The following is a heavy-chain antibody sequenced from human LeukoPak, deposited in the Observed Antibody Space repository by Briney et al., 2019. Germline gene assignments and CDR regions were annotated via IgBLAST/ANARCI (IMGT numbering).Heavy chain of an antibody. J-gene: IGHJ6*02. V-gene: IGHV3-72*01. D-gene: IGHD2-15*01. Sequence: GGSLRLSCAASGFTFSDHYMAWVRQAPGKGLEWVGRSRNKANGYTTEYAASVKGRFTVSRDESKNSLYLQMNSLKTGDTAVYYCASVVEGSDYFGMDVWGQGTTVTVSS. CDR2: SRNKANGYTT. CDR1: GFTFSDHY. CDR3: ASVVEGSDYFGMDV.